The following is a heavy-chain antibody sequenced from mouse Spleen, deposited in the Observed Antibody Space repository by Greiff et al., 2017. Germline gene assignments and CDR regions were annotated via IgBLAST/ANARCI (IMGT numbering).Heavy chain of an antibody. CDR3: ARGAYYRYDEDYFDY. Sequence: VQLQQSVAELVRPGASVKLSCTASGFNIKNTYMHWVKQRPEQGLEWIGRIDPANGNTKYAPKFQGKATITADTSSNTAYLQLSSLTSEDTAIYYCARGAYYRYDEDYFDYWGQGTTLTVSS. CDR2: IDPANGNT. V-gene: IGHV14-3*01. CDR1: GFNIKNTY. J-gene: IGHJ2*01. D-gene: IGHD2-14*01.